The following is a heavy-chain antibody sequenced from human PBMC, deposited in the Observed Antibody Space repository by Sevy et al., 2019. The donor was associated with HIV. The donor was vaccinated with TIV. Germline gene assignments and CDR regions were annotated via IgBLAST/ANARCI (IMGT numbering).Heavy chain of an antibody. J-gene: IGHJ5*02. Sequence: GGSLRLSCAVSGFTFTAYPMAWVRQGPGKGLEWVSAITRTGEATHYADSVKGRFTISRDDSKSMLYLQMNRLKADDTAIYYSLKRKWDPSPGQDNWFDPWGQGTLVTVSS. CDR3: LKRKWDPSPGQDNWFDP. D-gene: IGHD1-1*01. V-gene: IGHV3-23*01. CDR2: ITRTGEAT. CDR1: GFTFTAYP.